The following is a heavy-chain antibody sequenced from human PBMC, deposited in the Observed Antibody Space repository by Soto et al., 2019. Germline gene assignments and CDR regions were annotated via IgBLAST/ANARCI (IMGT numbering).Heavy chain of an antibody. J-gene: IGHJ4*02. Sequence: GESLKISCAVSGFTVSSNYMSWVRQAPGKGLEWVSVIYSGGSTYYADSVKGRFTISRDNSKNTLYLQMNSLRAEDTAVYYCARDPGFYWGQGTLVTVSS. V-gene: IGHV3-66*01. CDR2: IYSGGST. CDR3: ARDPGFY. CDR1: GFTVSSNY.